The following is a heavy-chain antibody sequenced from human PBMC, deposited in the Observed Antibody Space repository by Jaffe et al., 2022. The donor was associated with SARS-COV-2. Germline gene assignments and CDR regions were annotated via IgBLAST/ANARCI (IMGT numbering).Heavy chain of an antibody. Sequence: EVQLVESGGGLVQPGRSLRLSCTGSGFSFGDCAMTWFRQAPGKGLEWVGVITTKAYGGTTLYAASVRGRFTISRDDSKSIAYLQVNSLKTEDTGVYYCANFDWPTNGGDFWGQGTLVTVSS. J-gene: IGHJ4*02. V-gene: IGHV3-49*03. CDR3: ANFDWPTNGGDF. CDR1: GFSFGDCA. D-gene: IGHD3-9*01. CDR2: ITTKAYGGTT.